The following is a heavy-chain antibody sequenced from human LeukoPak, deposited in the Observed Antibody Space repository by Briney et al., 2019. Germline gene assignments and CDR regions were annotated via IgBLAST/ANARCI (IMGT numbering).Heavy chain of an antibody. CDR1: GDSISSYY. J-gene: IGHJ2*01. V-gene: IGHV4-59*01. CDR2: IYYSGST. D-gene: IGHD2-15*01. Sequence: SETLSLTCTVSGDSISSYYWSWIRQPPGKGLEWIGYIYYSGSTNYNPSLKSRVTISVDTSKNQFSLKLSSVTAADTAVYYCARDRGGNDSGYFDLWGRGTLVTVSS. CDR3: ARDRGGNDSGYFDL.